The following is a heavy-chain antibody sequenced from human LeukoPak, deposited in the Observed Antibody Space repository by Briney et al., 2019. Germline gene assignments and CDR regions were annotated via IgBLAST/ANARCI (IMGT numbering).Heavy chain of an antibody. CDR1: GYTFTGYY. Sequence: GASVKVSCKASGYTFTGYYMHWVRQAPGQGLEWMGWINPNSGGTNYAQKFQGRVTMTRDTSISTAYMELSRLRSDDTAVYYCARDGSVVPAAIWFDPWGQGTLVTVSS. V-gene: IGHV1-2*02. D-gene: IGHD2-2*02. CDR2: INPNSGGT. CDR3: ARDGSVVPAAIWFDP. J-gene: IGHJ5*02.